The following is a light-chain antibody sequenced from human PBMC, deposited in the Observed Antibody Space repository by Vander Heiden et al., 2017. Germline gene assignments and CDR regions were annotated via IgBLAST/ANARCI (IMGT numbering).Light chain of an antibody. J-gene: IGKJ2*01. V-gene: IGKV1-33*01. CDR1: QDISNY. CDR3: QQYDKLPRT. Sequence: DIQITLSPSSMPASVGDRVTITRQASQDISNYLNWYQQKPGKATKLLIYDASNLETGVPSRCSGGGSGTDFTSTSSRLQPEDIATYYCQQYDKLPRTFGQGTKLEIK. CDR2: DAS.